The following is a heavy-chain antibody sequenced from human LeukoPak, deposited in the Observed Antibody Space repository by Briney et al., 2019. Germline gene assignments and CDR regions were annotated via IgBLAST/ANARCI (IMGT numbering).Heavy chain of an antibody. CDR3: AELGITMIGGV. Sequence: GGSLRLSCAASGFTFSSYWVSWVRQAPGKGLEWVANIKQDGSEKYYVDSVKGRFTISRDNAKNSLYLQMNSLRAEDTAVYYCAELGITMIGGVWGKGTTVTISS. J-gene: IGHJ6*04. CDR2: IKQDGSEK. V-gene: IGHV3-7*01. D-gene: IGHD3-10*02. CDR1: GFTFSSYW.